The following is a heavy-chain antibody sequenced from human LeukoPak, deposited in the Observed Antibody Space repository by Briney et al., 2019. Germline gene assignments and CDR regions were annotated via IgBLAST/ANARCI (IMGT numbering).Heavy chain of an antibody. CDR1: GYTFISYY. D-gene: IGHD3-16*01. Sequence: ASVTVSCKASGYTFISYYIHWVRQAPGQGLEWMGIINPIGGSTGYAQKFQGRVTMTRDTSTSTVYMELSSLRSEDTAVYYCARNRATYGYFDYWGQGTLVTVSS. CDR2: INPIGGST. V-gene: IGHV1-46*01. CDR3: ARNRATYGYFDY. J-gene: IGHJ4*02.